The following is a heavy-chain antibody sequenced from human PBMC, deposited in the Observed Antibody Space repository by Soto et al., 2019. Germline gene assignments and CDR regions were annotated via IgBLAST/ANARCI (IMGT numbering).Heavy chain of an antibody. J-gene: IGHJ5*02. CDR1: GYSFTHYG. CDR3: ARVGTTPPWFAL. CDR2: TSVSNDNS. D-gene: IGHD1-7*01. Sequence: ASVKVSCKTSGYSFTHYGISWVRQAPGQGLEWMGWTSVSNDNSNYAQKFQGRVTMTKDTSTSTAYMELTTLRSDDTAVYYCARVGTTPPWFALWGQGTLVT. V-gene: IGHV1-18*04.